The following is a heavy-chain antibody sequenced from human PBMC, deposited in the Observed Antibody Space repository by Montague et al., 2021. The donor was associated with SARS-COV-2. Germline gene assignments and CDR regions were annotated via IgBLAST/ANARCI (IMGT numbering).Heavy chain of an antibody. J-gene: IGHJ3*02. D-gene: IGHD3-22*01. CDR2: KYYSGGT. CDR3: ASPTYYYDSSGSDAFDI. CDR1: GGSISSRSYY. V-gene: IGHV4-39*01. Sequence: SETLSLTCTVSGGSISSRSYYWGWIRQPPGKGLEWIGFKYYSGGTYYNPTLKSRVTISVDTSKNQFSLKLSSVTAADTAMYYCASPTYYYDSSGSDAFDIWGQGTMVTVSS.